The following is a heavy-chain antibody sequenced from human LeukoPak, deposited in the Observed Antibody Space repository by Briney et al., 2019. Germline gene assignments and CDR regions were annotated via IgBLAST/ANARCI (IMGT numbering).Heavy chain of an antibody. D-gene: IGHD6-13*01. J-gene: IGHJ4*02. CDR2: IYYSGTT. Sequence: SETLSLTCTVSGGSMSSYYWSWIRQSPRTGREWIGYIYYSGTTNYNPSLKSRVTISVDTSKSQFSLKLSSVTAAATAIYCCARRSLRNSSWDSWGQGTLVTVSS. CDR3: ARRSLRNSSWDS. CDR1: GGSMSSYY. V-gene: IGHV4-59*08.